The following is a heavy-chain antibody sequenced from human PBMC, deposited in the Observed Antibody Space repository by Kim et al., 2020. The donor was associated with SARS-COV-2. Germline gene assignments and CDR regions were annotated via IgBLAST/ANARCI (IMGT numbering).Heavy chain of an antibody. D-gene: IGHD4-17*01. Sequence: SETLSLTCTVSGGSISSYYWSWIRQPPGKGLEWIGYIYYSGSTNYNPSLKSRVTISVDTSTNQFSLKLSSVTAADTAVYYCAGEGFDYGGNPINWFDPWGQGTLVTVSS. CDR1: GGSISSYY. J-gene: IGHJ5*02. V-gene: IGHV4-59*13. CDR2: IYYSGST. CDR3: AGEGFDYGGNPINWFDP.